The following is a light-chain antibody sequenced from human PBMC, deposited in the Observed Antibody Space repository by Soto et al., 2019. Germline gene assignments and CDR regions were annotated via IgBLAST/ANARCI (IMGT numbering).Light chain of an antibody. CDR1: PGIRSD. CDR2: AAS. J-gene: IGKJ2*01. Sequence: AIQMTQSPSSLSASVGDRVTITCRASPGIRSDLGWYQQKPGRAPKLLIYAASILQSGVPSRFSGSGSGTDFTLTISSLQPEDFATYYCLQDYNYPRTFGQGTNLEIK. V-gene: IGKV1-6*01. CDR3: LQDYNYPRT.